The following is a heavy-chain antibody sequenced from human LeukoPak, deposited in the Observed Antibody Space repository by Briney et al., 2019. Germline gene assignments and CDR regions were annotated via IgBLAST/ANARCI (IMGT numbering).Heavy chain of an antibody. J-gene: IGHJ1*01. CDR2: IYYSGST. CDR3: ERGQSGYSSSWFPPYTSLGYFQH. CDR1: GGSISSSSYY. Sequence: SETLSLTCTVSGGSISSSSYYWGWIRQPPGKGLEWIGSIYYSGSTYYNPSLKSRVTISVDTSKNQFSLKLSSVTAADTAVYYCERGQSGYSSSWFPPYTSLGYFQHWGQGTLVTVSS. V-gene: IGHV4-39*07. D-gene: IGHD6-13*01.